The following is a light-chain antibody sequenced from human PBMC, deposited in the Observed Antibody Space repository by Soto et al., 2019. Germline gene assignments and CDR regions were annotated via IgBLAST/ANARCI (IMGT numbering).Light chain of an antibody. Sequence: QSVLTQPPSVSGAPGQRVTISCTGTKSNIGVGYDVHWYQQIPGTAPKVLIYGNSNRPSGVPDRFSGSKSGTSASLAITGLQAEDEADYYCGTWDSSLSAPYVFGTGTKVTVL. CDR2: GNS. CDR3: GTWDSSLSAPYV. CDR1: KSNIGVGYD. J-gene: IGLJ1*01. V-gene: IGLV1-40*01.